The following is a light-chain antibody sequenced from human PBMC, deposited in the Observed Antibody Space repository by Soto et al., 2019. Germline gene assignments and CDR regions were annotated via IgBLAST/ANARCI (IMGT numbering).Light chain of an antibody. CDR3: HQYGSSPQT. CDR2: GAS. J-gene: IGKJ1*01. Sequence: EIVLTQSPGTLSLSPGERVTLSCRASQSVSSSYLAWYQQKPGQAPRLLIYGASSRATGIPDRFSGSGSGTDFTLTISRLEPEDFAVYYCHQYGSSPQTFGQGTKVDIK. V-gene: IGKV3-20*01. CDR1: QSVSSSY.